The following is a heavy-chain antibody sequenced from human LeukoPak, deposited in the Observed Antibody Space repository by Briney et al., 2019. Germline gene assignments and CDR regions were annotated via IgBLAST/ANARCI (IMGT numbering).Heavy chain of an antibody. CDR1: GFTFSSYG. V-gene: IGHV3-30*18. Sequence: PGRSLRLSCAASGFTFSSYGMHWVRQAPGKGLEWVAVISYDGSNKYYADSVKGRFTISRDNSKNTLYLQMNGLRAEDTAVYYCAKDPNSSSSYMDVWAKGPRSPSP. CDR3: AKDPNSSSSYMDV. J-gene: IGHJ6*03. CDR2: ISYDGSNK. D-gene: IGHD6-6*01.